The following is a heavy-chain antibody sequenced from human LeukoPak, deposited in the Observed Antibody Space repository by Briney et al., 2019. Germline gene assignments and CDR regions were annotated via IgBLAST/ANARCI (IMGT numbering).Heavy chain of an antibody. CDR3: ARVKQWLVYDY. CDR2: INPNSGGT. V-gene: IGHV1-2*04. J-gene: IGHJ4*02. CDR1: GYTFTGYY. Sequence: ASVRVSCKASGYTFTGYYMHWVRQAPGQGLEWMGWINPNSGGTNYAQKFQGWVTMTRDTSISTAYMELSRLRSDDTAVYYCARVKQWLVYDYWGQGTLVTVSS. D-gene: IGHD6-19*01.